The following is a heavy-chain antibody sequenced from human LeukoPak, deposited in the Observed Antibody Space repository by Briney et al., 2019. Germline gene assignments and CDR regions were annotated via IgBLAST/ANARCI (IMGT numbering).Heavy chain of an antibody. CDR2: TSAYNGNT. CDR3: ARDTGSAMALYFDY. J-gene: IGHJ4*02. V-gene: IGHV1-18*01. D-gene: IGHD5-18*01. CDR1: GYTFTSYG. Sequence: ASVKVSCKASGYTFTSYGISWVRQAPGPGLEWMGWTSAYNGNTNYAQKLQGRVTMTTDTSTSTAYMELRSLRSDDTAVYYCARDTGSAMALYFDYWGQGTLVTVSS.